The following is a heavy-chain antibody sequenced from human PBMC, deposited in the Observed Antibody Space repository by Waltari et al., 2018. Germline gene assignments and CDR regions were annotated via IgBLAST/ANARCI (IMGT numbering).Heavy chain of an antibody. D-gene: IGHD6-19*01. J-gene: IGHJ4*02. CDR3: AKDTYSSGWSYFDY. CDR2: ISGSGGTT. Sequence: EVQLLESGGGLVQPGGSLRLSCAASGFTFSSYDLSWVRQAPGKGLEWVSAISGSGGTTYDADSVKGRFTISRDNSKNTLYLQMNSLRAEDTALYYCAKDTYSSGWSYFDYWGQGTLVTVSS. CDR1: GFTFSSYD. V-gene: IGHV3-23*01.